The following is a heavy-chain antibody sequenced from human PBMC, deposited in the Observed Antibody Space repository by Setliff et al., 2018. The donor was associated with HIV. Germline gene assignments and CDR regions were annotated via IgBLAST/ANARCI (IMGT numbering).Heavy chain of an antibody. V-gene: IGHV4-34*01. CDR1: GGSFSGYY. J-gene: IGHJ3*02. CDR2: IYYSGTT. CDR3: ARRGGIAVAGRGVTRGFDI. D-gene: IGHD6-19*01. Sequence: SETLSLTCAVYGGSFSGYYWSWIRRPPGKGLEWIGSIYYSGTTYYNASLKSRVTMSVDTSKNQFFLKLNSVTAADTAVYYCARRGGIAVAGRGVTRGFDIWGQGTSVTVSS.